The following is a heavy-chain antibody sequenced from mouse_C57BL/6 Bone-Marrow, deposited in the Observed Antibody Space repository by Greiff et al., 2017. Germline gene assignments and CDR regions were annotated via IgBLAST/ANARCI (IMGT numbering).Heavy chain of an antibody. Sequence: EVQLVESGGGLVKPGGSLKLSCAASGFTFSSYTMSWVRQTPEKRLEWVATISGGGGNTYYPDCVMGRFTISSDTAKNTLYLLMSSLRSEDTALYYYATHSAYYSNYGFAYWGQGTLVTVSA. CDR3: ATHSAYYSNYGFAY. V-gene: IGHV5-9*01. D-gene: IGHD2-5*01. J-gene: IGHJ3*01. CDR2: ISGGGGNT. CDR1: GFTFSSYT.